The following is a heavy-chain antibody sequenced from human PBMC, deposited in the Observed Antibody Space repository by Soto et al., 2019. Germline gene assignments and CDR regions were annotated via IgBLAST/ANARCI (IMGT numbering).Heavy chain of an antibody. CDR3: ARGTTVTPYAFDI. J-gene: IGHJ3*02. D-gene: IGHD4-17*01. V-gene: IGHV3-21*01. CDR1: GFTFSSYS. CDR2: ISSSSSYI. Sequence: GGSLRLSCAASGFTFSSYSMNWVRQAPGKGLEWVSSISSSSSYIYYADSVKGRFTISRDNAKNSLYLQMNSLRAEDTTVYYCARGTTVTPYAFDIWGQGTMVTVSS.